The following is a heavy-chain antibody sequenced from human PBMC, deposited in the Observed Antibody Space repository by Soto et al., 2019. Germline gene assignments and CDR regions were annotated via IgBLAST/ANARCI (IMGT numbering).Heavy chain of an antibody. CDR1: GGTFSSYA. CDR3: AKAMRVYDSSGLNI. J-gene: IGHJ3*02. D-gene: IGHD3-22*01. V-gene: IGHV1-69*12. Sequence: QVQLVQSGAEVKKPGSSVKVSCKASGGTFSSYAISWVRQAPGQGLEWMGGIIPIFGTANYAQKFQGRVTITAGESTSTACMEVCSLRSEDTAVYYWAKAMRVYDSSGLNIWGQGTMVTVSS. CDR2: IIPIFGTA.